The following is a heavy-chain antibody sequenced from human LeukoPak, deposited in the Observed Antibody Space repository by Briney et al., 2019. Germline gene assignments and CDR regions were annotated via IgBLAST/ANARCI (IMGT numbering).Heavy chain of an antibody. V-gene: IGHV4-59*01. J-gene: IGHJ4*02. D-gene: IGHD3-10*01. CDR2: ICDNGHT. CDR3: ATGRDPYKTGH. Sequence: SETLSLTCTFSGGSFSPAHWSWIRQPPGKGLEWIGVICDNGHTDYNPSLQSRVTISVDTSKRQFSLKLSSLAAADTAVYYRATGRDPYKTGHWGQGTLVTVSS. CDR1: GGSFSPAH.